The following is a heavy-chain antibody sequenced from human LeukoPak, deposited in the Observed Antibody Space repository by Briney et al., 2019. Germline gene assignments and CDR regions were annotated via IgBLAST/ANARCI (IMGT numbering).Heavy chain of an antibody. Sequence: PGGSLRLSCAASGFTFRSYGMHWVRQAPGKGLEWVAVISYDGSNKYYADSVKGRFTISRDNSKNTLYLQMNSLRVEDTAVYYCAKDLYYGSGRPEPWGQGTLVTVSS. J-gene: IGHJ5*02. D-gene: IGHD3-10*01. CDR1: GFTFRSYG. CDR2: ISYDGSNK. CDR3: AKDLYYGSGRPEP. V-gene: IGHV3-30*18.